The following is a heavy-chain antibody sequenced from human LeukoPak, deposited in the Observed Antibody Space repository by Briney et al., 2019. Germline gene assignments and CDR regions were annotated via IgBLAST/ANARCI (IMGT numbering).Heavy chain of an antibody. V-gene: IGHV5-51*01. CDR1: GYDFTNYW. J-gene: IGHJ5*02. Sequence: GESLKISCKASGYDFTNYWIAWGRQLPGKGLEWVGIIYPGDSAIKYSPSFQGQVTISADKSITTAYLQWSSLKASNTAIYYCARHPQYYYVPGGGNWFDPWGQGTLVTVSS. CDR2: IYPGDSAI. D-gene: IGHD3-10*02. CDR3: ARHPQYYYVPGGGNWFDP.